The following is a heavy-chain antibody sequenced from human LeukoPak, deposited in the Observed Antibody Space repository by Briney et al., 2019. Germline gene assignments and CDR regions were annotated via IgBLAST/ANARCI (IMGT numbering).Heavy chain of an antibody. V-gene: IGHV3-30*18. CDR2: ISYDGSNK. CDR1: GFTFSSYG. D-gene: IGHD3-10*01. J-gene: IGHJ4*02. CDR3: AKDGWRGY. Sequence: PGGSLRLSCAASGFTFSSYGMHWVRQAPDKGLEWVAVISYDGSNKYYADSVKGRFTISRDNSKNTLYLQMNSLRAEDTAVYYCAKDGWRGYWGQGTLVTVSS.